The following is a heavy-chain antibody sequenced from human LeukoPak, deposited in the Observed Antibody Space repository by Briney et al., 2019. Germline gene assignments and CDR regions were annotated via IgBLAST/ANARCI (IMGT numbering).Heavy chain of an antibody. J-gene: IGHJ5*02. CDR3: ARESGYSYGFNWFDP. CDR2: IKQDGSEK. CDR1: GFTFSSYW. Sequence: GGSLRLSGAASGFTFSSYWMSWVRQAPGKGLEWVANIKQDGSEKYYVDSVKGRFTISRDNAKNSLYLQMNSLRAEDTAVYYCARESGYSYGFNWFDPWGQGTLVTVSS. V-gene: IGHV3-7*01. D-gene: IGHD5-18*01.